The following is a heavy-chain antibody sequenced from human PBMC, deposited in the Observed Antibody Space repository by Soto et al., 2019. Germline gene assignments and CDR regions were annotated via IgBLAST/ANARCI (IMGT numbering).Heavy chain of an antibody. CDR1: GGSISSYY. D-gene: IGHD3-3*01. V-gene: IGHV4-59*01. J-gene: IGHJ6*02. CDR3: ARGPPRXPITIFGVVMAPYGMDV. CDR2: IYYSGST. Sequence: SETLSLTCTVSGGSISSYYWSWIRQPPGKGLEWIGYIYYSGSTNYNPSLKSRVTISVDTSKNQFSLKLSSVTAADTAVYYCARGPPRXPITIFGVVMAPYGMDVWGQGTTVTVSS.